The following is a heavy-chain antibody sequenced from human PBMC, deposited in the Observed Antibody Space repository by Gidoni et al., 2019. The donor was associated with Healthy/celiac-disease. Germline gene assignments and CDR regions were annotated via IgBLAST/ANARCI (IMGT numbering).Heavy chain of an antibody. CDR1: GFTFISAW. CDR3: TTDEVWMVWGSYRTTGLDY. Sequence: EVQLVESGGGLVKPGGSLRLSCAASGFTFISAWMNWVRQAPGKGLGWVGRIKSKTDGGTTDYAAPVKGRFTISRDDSKNTLYLQMNSLKTEDTAVYYCTTDEVWMVWGSYRTTGLDYWGQGTLVTVSS. V-gene: IGHV3-15*07. D-gene: IGHD3-16*02. CDR2: IKSKTDGGTT. J-gene: IGHJ4*02.